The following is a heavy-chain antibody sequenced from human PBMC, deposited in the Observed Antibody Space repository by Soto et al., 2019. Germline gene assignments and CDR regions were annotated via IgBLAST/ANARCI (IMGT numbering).Heavy chain of an antibody. CDR3: VRDPHRNDY. J-gene: IGHJ4*02. CDR2: ISANSGKT. V-gene: IGHV1-18*04. Sequence: QVQLVQSGAEVKKPGASVKISCKASGYTFTSYGMSWVRQAPGQGLQWMGWISANSGKTDYAQNLQGRVTLTTDTSTSIAYMELRRLTSVDTAISYCVRDPHRNDYWVQGTLVTVPS. CDR1: GYTFTSYG.